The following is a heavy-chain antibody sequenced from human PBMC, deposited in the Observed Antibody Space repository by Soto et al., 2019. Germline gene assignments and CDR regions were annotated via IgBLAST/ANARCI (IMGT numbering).Heavy chain of an antibody. CDR3: ARERPGPSGWYTVDY. V-gene: IGHV3-64*04. CDR1: GFTFSSYA. CDR2: ISSNGGST. J-gene: IGHJ4*02. D-gene: IGHD6-19*01. Sequence: PGGSLRLSCSASGFTFSSYAMHWVRQAPGKGLEYVSAISSNGGSTYYADTEKGKFTISRDNSKNTLYQQISSLRAEDTSVYYCARERPGPSGWYTVDYWGQGTLVTVSS.